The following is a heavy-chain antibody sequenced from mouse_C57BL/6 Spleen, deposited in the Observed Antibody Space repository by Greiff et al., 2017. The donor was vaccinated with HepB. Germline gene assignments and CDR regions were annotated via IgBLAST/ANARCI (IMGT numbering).Heavy chain of an antibody. CDR3: ARSVPAMGY. CDR2: IDPSDSYT. V-gene: IGHV1-69*01. Sequence: QVQLQQPGAELVMPGASVKLSCKASGYTFTSYWMHWVKQRPGQGLEWIGEIDPSDSYTNYNQKFKGKSTLTVDKSSSTAYMQLSSLTSVDSAVYYCARSVPAMGYWGQGTSVTVSS. J-gene: IGHJ4*01. CDR1: GYTFTSYW.